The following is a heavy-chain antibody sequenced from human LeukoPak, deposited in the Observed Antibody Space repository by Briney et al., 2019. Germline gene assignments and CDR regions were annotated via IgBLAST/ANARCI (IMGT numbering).Heavy chain of an antibody. CDR3: AKIMVRGVIITNFDY. CDR2: MNPNSGNT. J-gene: IGHJ4*02. Sequence: GASVKVSCKASGYTFTSYDINWVRQATGRGLEWMGWMNPNSGNTGYAQKFQGRVTMTRNTSISTAYMELSSLRSEDTAVYYCAKIMVRGVIITNFDYWGQGTLVTVSS. V-gene: IGHV1-8*01. CDR1: GYTFTSYD. D-gene: IGHD3-10*01.